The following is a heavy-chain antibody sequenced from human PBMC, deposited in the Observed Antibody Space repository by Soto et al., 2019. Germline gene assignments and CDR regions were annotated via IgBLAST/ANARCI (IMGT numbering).Heavy chain of an antibody. J-gene: IGHJ4*02. CDR1: GYTFTSYY. CDR2: INPSGGST. V-gene: IGHV1-46*01. CDR3: ARCSTFMTIEMGPDY. Sequence: GASVKVSCKASGYTFTSYYMHWVRQAPGQGLKWMGIINPSGGSTSYAQKFQGRVTMTRDTSTSTVYTELSSLRSEDTAVYYCARCSTFMTIEMGPDYWGQGTLVTVSS. D-gene: IGHD3-16*01.